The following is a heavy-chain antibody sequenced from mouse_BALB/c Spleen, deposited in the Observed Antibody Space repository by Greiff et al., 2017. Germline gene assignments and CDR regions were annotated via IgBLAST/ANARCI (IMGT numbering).Heavy chain of an antibody. CDR3: VRGGNSAWFAY. CDR2: IRSKSNNYAT. J-gene: IGHJ3*01. Sequence: EAGGGLVQPKGSLKLSCAASGFTFNTNAMNWVRQAPGKGLEWVARIRSKSNNYATYYADSVKDRFTISRDDSQSMLYLQMNNLKTEDTAMYYCVRGGNSAWFAYWGQGTLVTVSA. D-gene: IGHD2-1*01. V-gene: IGHV10S3*01. CDR1: GFTFNTNA.